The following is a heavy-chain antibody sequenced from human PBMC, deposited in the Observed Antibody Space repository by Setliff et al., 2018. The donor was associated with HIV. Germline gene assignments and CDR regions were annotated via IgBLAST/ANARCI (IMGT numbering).Heavy chain of an antibody. J-gene: IGHJ4*02. CDR3: ATDNREGVGTPYYFDY. CDR1: GYTPTKLS. V-gene: IGHV1-24*01. D-gene: IGHD1-26*01. Sequence: ASVKVSCKVSGYTPTKLSMHWVRQAPEKGLEWMGGFDPELGETFFAQNFRGRLTMTQDTSTDTAYMELTSLRSDDTAMYYCATDNREGVGTPYYFDYWGQGTQVTV. CDR2: FDPELGET.